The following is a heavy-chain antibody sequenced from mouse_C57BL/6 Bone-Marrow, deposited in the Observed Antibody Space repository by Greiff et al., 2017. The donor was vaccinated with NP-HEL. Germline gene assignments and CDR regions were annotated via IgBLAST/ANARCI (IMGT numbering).Heavy chain of an antibody. J-gene: IGHJ2*01. CDR3: ARGNFTTVVATADFDY. CDR2: IDPSDSYT. Sequence: QVQLQQPGAELVMPGASVKLSCKASGYTFTSYWMHWVKQRPGQGLEWIGEIDPSDSYTNYNQQFKGKSTLTVDKADSTAYIQLSSLTSEDSAVYYCARGNFTTVVATADFDYWGQGTTLTVSS. D-gene: IGHD1-1*01. V-gene: IGHV1-69*01. CDR1: GYTFTSYW.